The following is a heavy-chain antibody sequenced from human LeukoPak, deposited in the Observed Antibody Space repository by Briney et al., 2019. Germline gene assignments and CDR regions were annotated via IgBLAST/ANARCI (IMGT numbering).Heavy chain of an antibody. Sequence: GASVKVSCKTSGYMFRNYGITWVRQAPGQGLEWMGWISTFNGHTKYTQSLRDRVTMTTDTSTSTIYMELRSLRSDDTAVYYYAXXXVIYYDTTGYRPDDSFDIWGQGTMVTVSS. V-gene: IGHV1-18*01. CDR3: AXXXVIYYDTTGYRPDDSFDI. CDR2: ISTFNGHT. D-gene: IGHD3-22*01. J-gene: IGHJ3*02. CDR1: GYMFRNYG.